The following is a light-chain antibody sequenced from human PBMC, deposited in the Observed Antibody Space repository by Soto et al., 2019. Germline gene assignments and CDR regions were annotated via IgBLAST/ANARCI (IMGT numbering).Light chain of an antibody. Sequence: DIQMTQSPSALSASVGDRVTITCRASQSISEWLAWYQQKPGRAPKLLIYHASRLGTGVPSRFSGRGSGTDFTLTISSLQPEDFATYFCQQADSFPLTFGGRTMVDIK. CDR2: HAS. CDR3: QQADSFPLT. V-gene: IGKV1-12*01. J-gene: IGKJ4*01. CDR1: QSISEW.